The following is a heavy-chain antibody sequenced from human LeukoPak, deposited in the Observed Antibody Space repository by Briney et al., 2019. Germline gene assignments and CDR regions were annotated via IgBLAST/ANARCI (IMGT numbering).Heavy chain of an antibody. D-gene: IGHD3-9*01. CDR1: GFIFSSYE. CDR2: ISGGSSNI. CDR3: ARDIDFAFDY. J-gene: IGHJ4*02. V-gene: IGHV3-48*02. Sequence: GGSLRLSCAASGFIFSSYEMNWVRQAPGMGLEWVAYISGGSSNIKYADSVKGRFTISRDNAKNSLFLQMNSLRDEDTAVYYCARDIDFAFDYWGQGTLVTVSS.